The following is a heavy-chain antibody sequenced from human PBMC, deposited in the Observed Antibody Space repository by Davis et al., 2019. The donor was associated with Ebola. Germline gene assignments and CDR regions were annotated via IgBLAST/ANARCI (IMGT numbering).Heavy chain of an antibody. CDR3: ARATAQDY. CDR2: ISYDGSNK. V-gene: IGHV3-30*03. D-gene: IGHD5-18*01. CDR1: GFTFSTYS. J-gene: IGHJ4*02. Sequence: GESLKISCAASGFTFSTYSMSWVRQAPGKGLEWVAVISYDGSNKYYADSVKGRFTISRDNSKNTLYLQMNSLGAEDTAVYYCARATAQDYWGQGTLVTVSS.